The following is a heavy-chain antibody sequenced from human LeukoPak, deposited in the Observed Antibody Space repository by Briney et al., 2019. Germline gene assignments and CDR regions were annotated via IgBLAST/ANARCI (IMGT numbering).Heavy chain of an antibody. J-gene: IGHJ4*02. CDR1: GYTFTYYY. CDR3: AGYTNNWYLGGY. Sequence: GASVKVSCKVSGYTFTYYYIHWVRQAPGQGLEWMGWINPNSGGTNYAQKVQGRVTMTRDTSINTAYMELNRLTSDDTALYYCAGYTNNWYLGGYWGQGTLVAVSS. CDR2: INPNSGGT. D-gene: IGHD6-13*01. V-gene: IGHV1-2*02.